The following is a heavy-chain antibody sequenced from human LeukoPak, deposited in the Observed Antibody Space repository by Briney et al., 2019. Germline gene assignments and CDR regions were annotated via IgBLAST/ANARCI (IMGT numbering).Heavy chain of an antibody. V-gene: IGHV1-24*01. Sequence: ASVKVSCKVSGYTLTELSMHWVRQAPGKGLEWMGGFDPEDGETIYAQKFQGRVTITADKSTSTAYMELSSLRSEDTAVYYCARGETVYGGAFVYWGPGTLVTVSS. CDR2: FDPEDGET. D-gene: IGHD3-16*02. CDR3: ARGETVYGGAFVY. CDR1: GYTLTELS. J-gene: IGHJ4*02.